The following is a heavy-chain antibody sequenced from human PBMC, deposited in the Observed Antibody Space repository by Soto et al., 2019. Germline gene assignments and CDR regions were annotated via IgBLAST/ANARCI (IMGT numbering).Heavy chain of an antibody. J-gene: IGHJ4*02. D-gene: IGHD3-10*01. CDR3: ARRGAGSGSFDY. CDR2: IYYNGRA. V-gene: IGHV4-31*11. Sequence: QVQLQESGPGLVKPSQTLSLTCAVSGASISSGDYYWSWIRQHPGKGLEWIGYIYYNGRAYYNPSLNSRVTMSSDTSKNQFSLTLSSVTAADTAVYYCARRGAGSGSFDYWGQGALVTVSS. CDR1: GASISSGDYY.